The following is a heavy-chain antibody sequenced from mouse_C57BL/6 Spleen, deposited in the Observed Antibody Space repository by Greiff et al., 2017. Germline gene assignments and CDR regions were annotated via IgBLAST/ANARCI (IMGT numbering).Heavy chain of an antibody. V-gene: IGHV2-9-1*01. CDR1: GFSLTSYA. D-gene: IGHD2-1*01. J-gene: IGHJ4*01. Sequence: VKLMESGPGLVAPSQSLSITCTVSGFSLTSYAISWVRQPPGKGLERLGVIWTGGGTNYNSAPKARLSISKDKDKSQVFLKMNSLRTNDTARYYCARNGYGKDAMDYWGQGTTVTVSS. CDR2: IWTGGGT. CDR3: ARNGYGKDAMDY.